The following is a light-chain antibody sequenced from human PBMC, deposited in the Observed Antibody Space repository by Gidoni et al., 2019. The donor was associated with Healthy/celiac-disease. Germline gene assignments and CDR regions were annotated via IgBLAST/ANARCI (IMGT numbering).Light chain of an antibody. CDR1: QSISSW. J-gene: IGKJ1*01. V-gene: IGKV1-5*03. CDR2: KAS. Sequence: DIQMTQSPSTLAASVGDRVTITCRASQSISSWVAWYQQQPGKAPKLLVYKASSLESGVPSRFSGSGSGTEFTLTISSLQPDDFATYYCQQYNSYPQTFGQGTKVEIK. CDR3: QQYNSYPQT.